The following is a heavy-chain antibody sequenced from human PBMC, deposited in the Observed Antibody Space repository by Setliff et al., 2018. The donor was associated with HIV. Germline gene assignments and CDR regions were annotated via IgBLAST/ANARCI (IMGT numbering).Heavy chain of an antibody. CDR2: ITGSGSYI. D-gene: IGHD2-21*01. J-gene: IGHJ4*02. Sequence: PGGSLRLSCAASGFTFSSYTMNWVRQAPGKGLEWVSSITGSGSYIYYADSVKGRFTVSRDNSKNTLYLQMNSLRAEDTAVYYCAKDQVIDYWGQGTLVTVSS. V-gene: IGHV3-21*04. CDR3: AKDQVIDY. CDR1: GFTFSSYT.